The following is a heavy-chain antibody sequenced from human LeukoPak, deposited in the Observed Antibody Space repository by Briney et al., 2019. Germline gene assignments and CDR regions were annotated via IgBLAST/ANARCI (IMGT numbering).Heavy chain of an antibody. Sequence: SETLSLTCTVSGGSISSYYWSWIRQPPGKGLEWIGYIYYTGSSNYNPSLKSRVTISIDTSKNQFSLKLSSVTAADTAVYYCARSPGQSLRSAWFDPWGQGTLVTVSS. V-gene: IGHV4-59*08. CDR1: GGSISSYY. J-gene: IGHJ5*02. CDR3: ARSPGQSLRSAWFDP. CDR2: IYYTGSS. D-gene: IGHD4-17*01.